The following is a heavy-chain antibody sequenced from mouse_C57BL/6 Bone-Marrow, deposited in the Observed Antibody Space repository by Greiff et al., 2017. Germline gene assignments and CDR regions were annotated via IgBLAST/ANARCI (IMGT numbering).Heavy chain of an antibody. CDR1: GYAFTNYL. J-gene: IGHJ3*01. CDR2: INPGSGGT. V-gene: IGHV1-54*01. CDR3: AIYDYPAWFAY. D-gene: IGHD2-4*01. Sequence: VKLMESGAELVRPGTSVKVSCKASGYAFTNYLIEWVKQRPGQGLEWIGVINPGSGGTNYNEKFKGKATLTADKSSSTAYMQRSSLTSEDSAVYFCAIYDYPAWFAYWGQGTLVTVSA.